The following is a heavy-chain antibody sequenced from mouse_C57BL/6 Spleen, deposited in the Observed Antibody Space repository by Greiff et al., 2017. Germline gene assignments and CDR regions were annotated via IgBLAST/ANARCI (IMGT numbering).Heavy chain of an antibody. V-gene: IGHV5-6*01. CDR1: GFTFSSYG. CDR3: ARHPLYYGSSYNYFDY. D-gene: IGHD1-1*01. J-gene: IGHJ2*01. Sequence: EVKLVESGGDLVKPGGSLKLSCAASGFTFSSYGMSWVRQTPDKRLEWVATISSGGSYTYYPDSVKGRFTISRDNAKNTLYLQMSSLKSEDTAMYYCARHPLYYGSSYNYFDYWGQGTTLTVSS. CDR2: ISSGGSYT.